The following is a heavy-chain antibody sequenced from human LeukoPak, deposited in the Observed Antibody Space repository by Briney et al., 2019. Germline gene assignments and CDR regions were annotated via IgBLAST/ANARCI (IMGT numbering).Heavy chain of an antibody. V-gene: IGHV3-30*18. CDR3: AKDQRVIDSGSGIDY. CDR2: ISYDGSNK. D-gene: IGHD5-12*01. J-gene: IGHJ4*02. Sequence: VXXAPXXGLEWVAVISYDGSNKYYADSVKGRFTISRDNSKNTLYLQMNSLRAEDTAVYYCAKDQRVIDSGSGIDYWGQGTLVTVSS.